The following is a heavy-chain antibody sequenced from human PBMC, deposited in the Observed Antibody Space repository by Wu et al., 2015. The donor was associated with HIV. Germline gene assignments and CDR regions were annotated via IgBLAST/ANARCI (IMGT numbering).Heavy chain of an antibody. Sequence: QVQLVQSGAEVKKPGASVKVSCKASGYTFTDYYIHWVRQAPGQGLEWMGWIKPKQWWHKTMHRSFRSGHLTRTRPSPHAYMELTRLRSDDTAVYYCARRGIAVALDV. CDR2: IKPKQWWH. CDR3: ARRGIAVALDV. D-gene: IGHD6-19*01. CDR1: GYTFTDYY. J-gene: IGHJ3*01. V-gene: IGHV1-2*02.